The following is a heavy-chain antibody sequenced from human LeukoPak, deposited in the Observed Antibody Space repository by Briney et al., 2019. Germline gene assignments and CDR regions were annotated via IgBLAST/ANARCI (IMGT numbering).Heavy chain of an antibody. CDR3: ASVYKHGMDV. CDR2: ISADNGNT. CDR1: GYTLSNHA. J-gene: IGHJ6*02. D-gene: IGHD5-24*01. V-gene: IGHV1-18*04. Sequence: ASVKVSCKGSGYTLSNHAFSWVRQAPGQGLEWMGWISADNGNTNHAQKFQGRVSLTTDTSTSTVYMELSSLRSEDTAVYYCASVYKHGMDVWGQGTTVTVSS.